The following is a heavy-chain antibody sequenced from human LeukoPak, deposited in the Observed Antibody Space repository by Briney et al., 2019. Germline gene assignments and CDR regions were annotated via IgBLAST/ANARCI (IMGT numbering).Heavy chain of an antibody. Sequence: PSETLSLTCAVYGGSFSGYYWSWIRQPPGKGLEWIGEINHSGSTNYNPSLKSRVTISVDTSKNQSSLKLSSVTAADTAVYYCARTLAVAATPNNYFDYWGQGTLVTVSS. CDR1: GGSFSGYY. D-gene: IGHD6-19*01. CDR3: ARTLAVAATPNNYFDY. CDR2: INHSGST. V-gene: IGHV4-34*01. J-gene: IGHJ4*02.